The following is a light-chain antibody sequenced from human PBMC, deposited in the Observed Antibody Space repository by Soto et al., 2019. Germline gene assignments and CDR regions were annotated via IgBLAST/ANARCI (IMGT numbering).Light chain of an antibody. CDR1: SSDVGGENY. J-gene: IGLJ2*01. Sequence: QSALTQPPSASGSPGQSVTISCTGTSSDVGGENYVSWYQQHPGKAPKLMIYEVSKRPSGVPDRFSGSKSGNTASPTVSGLQAEDEADYYCSSYAGSNNFEVFGGGTKVTVL. CDR2: EVS. V-gene: IGLV2-8*01. CDR3: SSYAGSNNFEV.